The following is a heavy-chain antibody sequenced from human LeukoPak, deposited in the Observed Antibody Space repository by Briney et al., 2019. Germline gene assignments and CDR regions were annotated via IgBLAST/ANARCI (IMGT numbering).Heavy chain of an antibody. CDR1: GLTFSSYS. J-gene: IGHJ3*02. V-gene: IGHV3-21*01. CDR2: ISSSSSYI. CDR3: ARDASYSSGSAFDI. D-gene: IGHD6-19*01. Sequence: GGSLRLSCAASGLTFSSYSMNRVRQSPGKGLEWVSSISSSSSYIYYADSVKGRFTISRDNAKNSLYLQMNSLRAEDTAVYYCARDASYSSGSAFDIWGQGTMVTVSS.